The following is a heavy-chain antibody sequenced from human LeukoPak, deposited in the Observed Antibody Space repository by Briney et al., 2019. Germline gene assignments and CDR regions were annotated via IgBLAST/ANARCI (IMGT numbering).Heavy chain of an antibody. CDR2: ISAYNGNT. D-gene: IGHD4-23*01. Sequence: ASVKVSCKASGYTFTSYGISWVRQAPGQGLEWMGWISAYNGNTNYAQKLQGRVTMTTDTSTSTAYMELRSPRSDDTAVYYCARAGAATVVTPIGYWGQGTLVTVSS. V-gene: IGHV1-18*01. CDR1: GYTFTSYG. J-gene: IGHJ4*02. CDR3: ARAGAATVVTPIGY.